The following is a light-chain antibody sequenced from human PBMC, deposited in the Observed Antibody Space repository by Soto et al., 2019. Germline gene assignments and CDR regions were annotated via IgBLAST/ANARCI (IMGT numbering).Light chain of an antibody. Sequence: VLTQSPDTLSLSPGERATLSCRASERISSNFLAWYQQRPGQAHRLLIYGASTRASGIPDRFSGSGSGTDFALTISRLEPEYFAVFYCQQYGTSPFTFGPGTTVEIK. CDR3: QQYGTSPFT. CDR2: GAS. V-gene: IGKV3-20*01. J-gene: IGKJ3*01. CDR1: ERISSNF.